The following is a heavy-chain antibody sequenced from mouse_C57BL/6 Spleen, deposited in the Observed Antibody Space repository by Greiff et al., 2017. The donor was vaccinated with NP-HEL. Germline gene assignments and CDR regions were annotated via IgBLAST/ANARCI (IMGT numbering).Heavy chain of an antibody. CDR2: ISSGSSTI. D-gene: IGHD2-9*01. V-gene: IGHV5-17*01. CDR1: GFTFSDYG. J-gene: IGHJ4*01. Sequence: EVKVVESGGGLVKPGGSLKLSCAASGFTFSDYGMHWVRQAPEKGLEWVAYISSGSSTIYYADTVKGRFTISRDNAKNTLFLQMTSLRSEDTAMYYCARTLLWLRRRGYYAMDYWGQGTSVTVSS. CDR3: ARTLLWLRRRGYYAMDY.